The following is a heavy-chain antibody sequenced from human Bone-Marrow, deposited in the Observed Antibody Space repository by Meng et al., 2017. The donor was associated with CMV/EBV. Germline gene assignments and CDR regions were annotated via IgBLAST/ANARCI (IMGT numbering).Heavy chain of an antibody. V-gene: IGHV4-30-4*08. CDR3: ASMAPTEWLYEGLNAFVI. D-gene: IGHD3-3*01. J-gene: IGHJ3*02. CDR2: IYYSGST. Sequence: LRLSCTVSGGSISSGDYYWSWIRQPPGKGLEWIGYIYYSGSTYYNPSLKSRVTISVDTSKNQFSLKLSSVTAADTAVYYCASMAPTEWLYEGLNAFVIWGQGTMVTVSS. CDR1: GGSISSGDYY.